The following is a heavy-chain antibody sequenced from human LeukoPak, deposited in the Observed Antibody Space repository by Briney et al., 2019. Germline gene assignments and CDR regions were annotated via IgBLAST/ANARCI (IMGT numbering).Heavy chain of an antibody. Sequence: SGGSLRLSCAASGFTFSSYAMSWVRQAPGKGLEWVSAISGSGGSTYYADSVKGRFTISRDNSKNTLYLQMNSLRAEDTAVYYCAKSVALWFGELLSSYYYYYGMDVWGQGTTVTVSS. CDR3: AKSVALWFGELLSSYYYYYGMDV. V-gene: IGHV3-23*01. CDR1: GFTFSSYA. CDR2: ISGSGGST. D-gene: IGHD3-10*01. J-gene: IGHJ6*02.